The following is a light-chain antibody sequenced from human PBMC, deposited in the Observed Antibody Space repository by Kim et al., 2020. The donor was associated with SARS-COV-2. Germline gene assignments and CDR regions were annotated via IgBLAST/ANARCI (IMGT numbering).Light chain of an antibody. Sequence: GKTVTISCTRSSGSIASDFVQWYQQRPGSVPTTVIYEDNERPSGVPDRFSGSLDSSSNSASLTISGLKTEDEADYYCQSYDGSNWVFGGGTKLTVL. CDR3: QSYDGSNWV. V-gene: IGLV6-57*03. CDR2: EDN. J-gene: IGLJ3*02. CDR1: SGSIASDF.